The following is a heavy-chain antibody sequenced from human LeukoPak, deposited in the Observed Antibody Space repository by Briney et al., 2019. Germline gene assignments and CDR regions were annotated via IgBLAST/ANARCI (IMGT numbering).Heavy chain of an antibody. J-gene: IGHJ4*02. V-gene: IGHV3-74*01. CDR2: INTDGSST. CDR3: ARPIGGGTQDLDY. CDR1: GFTFSSYW. D-gene: IGHD1-7*01. Sequence: PGGSLRLSCAASGFTFSSYWMHWVRQAPGKGLVWVSRINTDGSSTSYADSVKGRFTISRDNAKNTLYLQMNSLRAEDTAVYYCARPIGGGTQDLDYWGQGTLVTVSS.